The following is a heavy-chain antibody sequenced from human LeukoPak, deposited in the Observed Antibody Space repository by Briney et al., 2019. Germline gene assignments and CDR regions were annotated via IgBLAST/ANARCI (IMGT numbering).Heavy chain of an antibody. J-gene: IGHJ4*02. V-gene: IGHV3-48*02. CDR3: ARDRYDSSGYRYDY. Sequence: PGGSLRLSCAASGFTFSSYSMNWVRQAPGKGLEWVSYISSSSSTIYYADSVKGRFTISRDNAKNSLYLQMYSLRDEDTAVYYCARDRYDSSGYRYDYWGQGTLVTVSS. CDR2: ISSSSSTI. D-gene: IGHD3-22*01. CDR1: GFTFSSYS.